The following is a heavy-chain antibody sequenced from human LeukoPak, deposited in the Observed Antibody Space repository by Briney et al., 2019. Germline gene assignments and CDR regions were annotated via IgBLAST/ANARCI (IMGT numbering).Heavy chain of an antibody. D-gene: IGHD5-12*01. Sequence: EASETLSLTCAVSGGSISSGGYSWSWIRQPPGKGLEWIGYIYHSGSTYYNPSLKSRVTISVDTSKNQFSLKLSSVTAADTAVYYCARTSRHSGYDCWFDPWGQGTLVTVSS. J-gene: IGHJ5*02. CDR3: ARTSRHSGYDCWFDP. CDR1: GGSISSGGYS. V-gene: IGHV4-30-2*02. CDR2: IYHSGST.